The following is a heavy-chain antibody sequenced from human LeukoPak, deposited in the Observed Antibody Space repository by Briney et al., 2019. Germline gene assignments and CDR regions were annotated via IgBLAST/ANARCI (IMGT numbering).Heavy chain of an antibody. D-gene: IGHD1-26*01. V-gene: IGHV3-23*01. Sequence: PGGSLRLSCAASAFNVSTYAMSWVRQAPGKGLEWVSSITGSSDTTYYPDSVKGRFTISRDNSKNTLYLQMNSLRAEDTAVYYCARWSYDDAFDIWGQGTMVTVSS. J-gene: IGHJ3*02. CDR3: ARWSYDDAFDI. CDR2: ITGSSDTT. CDR1: AFNVSTYA.